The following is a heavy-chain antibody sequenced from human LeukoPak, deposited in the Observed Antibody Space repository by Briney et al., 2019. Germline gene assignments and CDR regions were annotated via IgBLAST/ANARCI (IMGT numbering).Heavy chain of an antibody. CDR3: AKDLSSSFYFDY. CDR1: GFTFNSYG. V-gene: IGHV3-30*02. D-gene: IGHD6-6*01. J-gene: IGHJ4*02. Sequence: PEGSLRLSCAASGFTFNSYGMHWVRQAPGMGLEWVAFIRYDGSNKYYADSVKGRFTISRDNSKNTLYLQMNSLRAEDTAVYYCAKDLSSSFYFDYWGQGTLVTVSS. CDR2: IRYDGSNK.